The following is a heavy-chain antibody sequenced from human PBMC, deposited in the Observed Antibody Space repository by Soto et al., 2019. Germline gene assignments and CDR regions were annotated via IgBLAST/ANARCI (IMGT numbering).Heavy chain of an antibody. Sequence: ASVKVSCKASGGTFSSYAISWVRQAPGQGLEWMGGIIPIFGTANYAQKFQGRVTITADESTSTAYVELSSLRSEDTAVYYCAREGDSGSYYGGYYYYYGMDVWGQGTTVTVSS. CDR2: IIPIFGTA. D-gene: IGHD1-26*01. V-gene: IGHV1-69*13. J-gene: IGHJ6*02. CDR1: GGTFSSYA. CDR3: AREGDSGSYYGGYYYYYGMDV.